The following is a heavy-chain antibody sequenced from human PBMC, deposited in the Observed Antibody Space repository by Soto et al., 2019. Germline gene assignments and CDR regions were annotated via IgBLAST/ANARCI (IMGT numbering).Heavy chain of an antibody. D-gene: IGHD3-3*01. V-gene: IGHV1-18*01. J-gene: IGHJ6*02. Sequence: GASVKVSCKASGYTFTSYGISWVRQAPGQGLEWMGWISAYNGNTNYAQKLQGRVTMTTDTSTSTAYMELRSLRSDDTAVYYCAREDDVLRFLESDPLARDPQIGVSDVWGQGTTVTVSS. CDR1: GYTFTSYG. CDR3: AREDDVLRFLESDPLARDPQIGVSDV. CDR2: ISAYNGNT.